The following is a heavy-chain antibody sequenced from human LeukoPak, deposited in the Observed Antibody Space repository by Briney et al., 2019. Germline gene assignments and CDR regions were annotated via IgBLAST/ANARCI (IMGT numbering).Heavy chain of an antibody. V-gene: IGHV1-2*02. J-gene: IGHJ4*02. CDR2: INPNSGGT. CDR3: ARVPNIVVVTAYLDY. CDR1: GYTFTGYY. Sequence: ASVKVSCKASGYTFTGYYMHWVRQAPGQGLEWMGWINPNSGGTNYAQKFQGRVTMTRDTSISTAYMELSRLRSDDTAVYYCARVPNIVVVTAYLDYWGQGTLVTVSS. D-gene: IGHD2-21*02.